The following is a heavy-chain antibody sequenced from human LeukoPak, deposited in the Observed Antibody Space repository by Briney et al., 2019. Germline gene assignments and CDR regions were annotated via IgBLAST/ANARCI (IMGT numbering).Heavy chain of an antibody. D-gene: IGHD3-22*01. CDR3: ARDLPTPPIVVAAYDAFDI. V-gene: IGHV1-46*01. J-gene: IGHJ3*02. Sequence: ASVSVSCKASGYTFTSYYMHRVRQAPGQGLEWMGLINPSGGSTSYAQKFQGRVTMTRDTSTSTVYMELSSLRSEDTAVYYCARDLPTPPIVVAAYDAFDIWGQGTMVTVSS. CDR2: INPSGGST. CDR1: GYTFTSYY.